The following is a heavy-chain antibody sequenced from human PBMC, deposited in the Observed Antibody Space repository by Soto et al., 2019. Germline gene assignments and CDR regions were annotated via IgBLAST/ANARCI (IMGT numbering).Heavy chain of an antibody. CDR3: ARDLVVAVPHDAFDI. J-gene: IGHJ3*02. V-gene: IGHV3-66*01. CDR1: GFTVSSNY. CDR2: IYSGGST. D-gene: IGHD2-15*01. Sequence: GGSLRLSCAASGFTVSSNYMSWVRQAPGKGLEWVSVIYSGGSTYYADSVKGRFTISRDNSKNTLYLQMNSLRAEDTAVYYCARDLVVAVPHDAFDIWGQGTMVTVSS.